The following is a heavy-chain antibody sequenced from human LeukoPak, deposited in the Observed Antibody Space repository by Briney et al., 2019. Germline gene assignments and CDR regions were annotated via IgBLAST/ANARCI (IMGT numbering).Heavy chain of an antibody. CDR1: GYSISSGYS. J-gene: IGHJ5*02. CDR2: IYHSGST. Sequence: SETLSLTCTVSGYSISSGYSWGWIRQPPGKGLEWIGSIYHSGSTYYNPSLKSRVTISVDTSKNQFSLKLSSVTAADTAVYYCARVVVVPAAIPGWFDPWGQGTLVTVSS. V-gene: IGHV4-38-2*02. D-gene: IGHD2-2*01. CDR3: ARVVVVPAAIPGWFDP.